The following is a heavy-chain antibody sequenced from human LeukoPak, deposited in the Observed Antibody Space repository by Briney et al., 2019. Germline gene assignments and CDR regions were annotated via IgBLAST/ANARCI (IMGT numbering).Heavy chain of an antibody. CDR1: GFTLSSYA. Sequence: GSLRLSCAASGFTLSSYAMSWVRQAPGKGLEWVSGITGSGGSTYYADSVKGRFTISRDNSKNTLYLQMNSLRAEDTAVYYCAELGITMIGGVWGKGTTVTISS. CDR2: ITGSGGST. CDR3: AELGITMIGGV. J-gene: IGHJ6*04. V-gene: IGHV3-23*01. D-gene: IGHD3-10*02.